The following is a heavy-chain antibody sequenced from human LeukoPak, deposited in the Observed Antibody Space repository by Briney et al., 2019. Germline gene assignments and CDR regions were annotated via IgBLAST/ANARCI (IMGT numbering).Heavy chain of an antibody. CDR3: ASGSGSYRTPYYYMDV. CDR2: IYSGGST. CDR1: GFTFSRHA. V-gene: IGHV3-53*01. Sequence: GGSLRLSCAASGFTFSRHAMNWVRQAPGKGLEWVSVIYSGGSTYYADSVKGRFTISRDNSKNTLYLQMNSLRAEDTAVYYCASGSGSYRTPYYYMDVWGTGTTVTVSS. J-gene: IGHJ6*03. D-gene: IGHD3-10*01.